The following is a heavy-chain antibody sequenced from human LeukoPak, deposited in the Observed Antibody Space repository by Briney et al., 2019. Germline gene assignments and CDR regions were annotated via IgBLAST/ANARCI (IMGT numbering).Heavy chain of an antibody. D-gene: IGHD6-19*01. V-gene: IGHV3-23*01. CDR3: ARDRKDYSSGWYVDY. Sequence: HPGGSLRLSCAASGFTFSNYAMSWVRQTPGKGLEWVSAITLTGSGGTTYYAESVEGRFTISRDNSKNTLYLEMNSLRAEDTAVYYCARDRKDYSSGWYVDYWGQGTLVTVSS. CDR2: ITLTGSGGTT. CDR1: GFTFSNYA. J-gene: IGHJ4*02.